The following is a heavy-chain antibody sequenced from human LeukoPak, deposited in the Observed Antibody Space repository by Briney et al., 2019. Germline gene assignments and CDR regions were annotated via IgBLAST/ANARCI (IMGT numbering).Heavy chain of an antibody. Sequence: ASVKVSCKASGFALTTYNIVWLRQAPGQGLERVGWVTAFNENTHYSRKVQGRVTMTRDTSTSTAYMELRSLRSDDTAVYYCARNTYGYKFSMDVWGKGTTVTVSS. D-gene: IGHD5-24*01. CDR1: GFALTTYN. CDR3: ARNTYGYKFSMDV. J-gene: IGHJ6*03. V-gene: IGHV1-18*01. CDR2: VTAFNENT.